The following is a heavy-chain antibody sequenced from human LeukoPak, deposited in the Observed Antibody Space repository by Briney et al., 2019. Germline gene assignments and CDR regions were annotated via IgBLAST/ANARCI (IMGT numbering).Heavy chain of an antibody. D-gene: IGHD3-3*01. CDR3: AGTYDFWSGFLWGKNFDY. J-gene: IGHJ4*02. CDR1: GFTFSSYA. Sequence: GGSLRLSCAASGFTFSSYAMHWVRQAPGKGLEWVAVISYDGSNKYYADSVKGRFTISRDNSKNTLYLQMNSLRAEDTAVYYCAGTYDFWSGFLWGKNFDYWGQGTLVTVSS. V-gene: IGHV3-30-3*01. CDR2: ISYDGSNK.